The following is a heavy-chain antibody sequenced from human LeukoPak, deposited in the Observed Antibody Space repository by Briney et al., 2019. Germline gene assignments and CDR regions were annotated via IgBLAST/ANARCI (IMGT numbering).Heavy chain of an antibody. D-gene: IGHD2-2*02. CDR1: GYNFISYW. CDR3: ARPNDIVLVPAAIRNWYFDL. J-gene: IGHJ2*01. CDR2: IYPGDSDT. V-gene: IGHV5-51*01. Sequence: GESLKISCKGSGYNFISYWIGWVRQVPGKGLEWVGIIYPGDSDTRYSPSFQGQVTISADTSISTAYLQWSNLKASDTAMYYCARPNDIVLVPAAIRNWYFDLWGRGTLVTVSS.